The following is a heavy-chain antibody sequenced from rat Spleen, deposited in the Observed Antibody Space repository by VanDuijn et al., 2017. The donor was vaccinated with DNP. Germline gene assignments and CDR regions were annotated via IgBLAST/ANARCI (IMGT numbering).Heavy chain of an antibody. D-gene: IGHD4-3*01. CDR2: INTDGGRT. CDR3: AKANGRD. J-gene: IGHJ2*01. V-gene: IGHV5-58*01. Sequence: EVQLVESGGGLVQPGRSLKLSCTASGFTFSDYYMAWVRQAPGKGLEWVASINTDGGRTYYLDSVKGRFTISRDNAENTVYLQMNSLRSEDTATYYCAKANGRDWGQGVMVTVSS. CDR1: GFTFSDYY.